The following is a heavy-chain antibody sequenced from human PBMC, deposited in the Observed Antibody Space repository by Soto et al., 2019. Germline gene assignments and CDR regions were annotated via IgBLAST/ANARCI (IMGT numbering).Heavy chain of an antibody. V-gene: IGHV3-64*01. CDR1: GFTFSSYA. D-gene: IGHD6-13*01. CDR2: ISSNGGST. CDR3: ARDDKEAAAGINYYYYGMDV. J-gene: IGHJ6*02. Sequence: GGSLRLSCAASGFTFSSYAMHWVRQAPGKGLEYVSAISSNGGSTYYANSVKGRFTISRDNSKNTLYLQMGSLRAEDMAVYYCARDDKEAAAGINYYYYGMDVWGQGTTVTVSS.